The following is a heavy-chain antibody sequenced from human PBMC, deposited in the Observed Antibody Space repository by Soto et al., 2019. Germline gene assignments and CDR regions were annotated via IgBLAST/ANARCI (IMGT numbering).Heavy chain of an antibody. D-gene: IGHD1-1*01. J-gene: IGHJ3*02. Sequence: QVPLVQSGAEVKKPGSSVKVSCKASGGTFSSYAISWVRQAPGQGLEWMGGIIPIFGTANYPQKFQGRVTITADESTSAAYMELSSLKSEDTAVYYCAKLDGGNSVGNGAFDIWGQGTMVTVSS. CDR3: AKLDGGNSVGNGAFDI. V-gene: IGHV1-69*01. CDR1: GGTFSSYA. CDR2: IIPIFGTA.